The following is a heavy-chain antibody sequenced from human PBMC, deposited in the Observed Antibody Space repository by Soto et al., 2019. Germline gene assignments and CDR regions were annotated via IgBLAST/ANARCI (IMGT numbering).Heavy chain of an antibody. J-gene: IGHJ4*02. D-gene: IGHD1-1*01. CDR2: IDYSGNI. Sequence: QLQLQESGPGLVKPSETLSLTCNASGGSITSSGSAWGWIRQSPGKGLEWIGTIDYSGNIYYIPSLKSRITISVDTSKNQISLKLSCVTVADTAVYYCARHIHNQGFEYYFHSWGKGTLVTVSS. V-gene: IGHV4-39*01. CDR1: GGSITSSGSA. CDR3: ARHIHNQGFEYYFHS.